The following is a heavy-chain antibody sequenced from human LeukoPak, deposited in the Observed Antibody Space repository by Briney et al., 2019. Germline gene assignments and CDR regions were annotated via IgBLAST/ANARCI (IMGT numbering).Heavy chain of an antibody. Sequence: SETLSLTCAVYGGSFSGYYWSWIRQPPGKGLEWIGEINHSGSTNYNPSLKSRVTISVDTSKNQFSLKLSSVTAADTAVYYCARGRASYSSSWYDAFDIWGQGTMVTVSS. CDR3: ARGRASYSSSWYDAFDI. V-gene: IGHV4-34*01. CDR1: GGSFSGYY. CDR2: INHSGST. J-gene: IGHJ3*02. D-gene: IGHD6-13*01.